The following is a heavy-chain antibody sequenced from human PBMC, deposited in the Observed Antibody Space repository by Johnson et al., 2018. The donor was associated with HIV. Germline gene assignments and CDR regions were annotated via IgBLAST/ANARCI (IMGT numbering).Heavy chain of an antibody. V-gene: IGHV3-64*01. Sequence: VQLVESGGGLVQPGGSLRLSCAASGFTLSSYGMHWVRQAPGQGLAYVSAISSNGGSPSYATSVKGRFTIPRDNSKNTLYLQMGSLRAEDMAVYHCARDLYDSSVGAFDIWGQGTMVTVSS. CDR2: ISSNGGSP. D-gene: IGHD3-22*01. CDR1: GFTLSSYG. CDR3: ARDLYDSSVGAFDI. J-gene: IGHJ3*02.